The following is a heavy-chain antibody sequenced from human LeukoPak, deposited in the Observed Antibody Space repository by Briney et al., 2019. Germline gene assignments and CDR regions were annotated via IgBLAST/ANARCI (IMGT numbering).Heavy chain of an antibody. CDR3: ARQELLWLGESPNWFDP. V-gene: IGHV4-59*08. CDR1: GGSISSYY. J-gene: IGHJ5*02. D-gene: IGHD3-10*01. Sequence: SETLSLTCTVSGGSISSYYWSWIRQPPGKGLEWIGYIYYSGSTNYNPSLKSRVTISVDTSKNQFSLKLSSVTAADTAVYYCARQELLWLGESPNWFDPWGQGTLVTVSS. CDR2: IYYSGST.